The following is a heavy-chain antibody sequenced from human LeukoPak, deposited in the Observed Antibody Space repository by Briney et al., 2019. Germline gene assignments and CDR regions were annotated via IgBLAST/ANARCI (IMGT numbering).Heavy chain of an antibody. CDR1: GYSFTNYG. V-gene: IGHV1-18*01. J-gene: IGHJ4*02. CDR3: AKDLDYTTYGYYFDY. D-gene: IGHD4-11*01. CDR2: ISADNGNT. Sequence: ASVKVSCKASGYSFTNYGVSWVRQAPGQGLEWMGWISADNGNTNYAQKLQGRVTMNTDASTSTAYMELRSLRSDDTAVYYCAKDLDYTTYGYYFDYWGQGTLVTVSS.